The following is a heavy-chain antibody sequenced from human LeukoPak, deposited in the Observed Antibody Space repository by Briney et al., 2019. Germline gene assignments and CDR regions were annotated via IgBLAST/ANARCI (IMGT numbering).Heavy chain of an antibody. CDR1: GYTFTGYY. D-gene: IGHD2-2*01. CDR2: INPNSGGT. CDR3: ARGPGPYQLLPDYYYYYYMDV. J-gene: IGHJ6*03. V-gene: IGHV1-2*02. Sequence: ASVKVSCKASGYTFTGYYMHWVRQAPGQGLEWMGWINPNSGGTNYAQKFQGRVTMTRDTSISTAYMELSRLRSDDTAVYYCARGPGPYQLLPDYYYYYYMDVWGKGTTVTVSS.